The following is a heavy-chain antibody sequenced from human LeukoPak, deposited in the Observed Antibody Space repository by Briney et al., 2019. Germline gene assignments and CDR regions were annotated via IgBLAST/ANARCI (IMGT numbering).Heavy chain of an antibody. CDR2: ISSSSSYI. CDR1: GFTFSSYS. CDR3: AREGGSSGYYPTFDY. J-gene: IGHJ4*02. D-gene: IGHD3-22*01. V-gene: IGHV3-21*04. Sequence: PGGSLRLSCAASGFTFSSYSMNWVRQAPGKGLEWVSSISSSSSYIYYADSVKGRFTISRDNAKNSLYLQMNSLRAEDTALYYCAREGGSSGYYPTFDYWGQGTLVTVSS.